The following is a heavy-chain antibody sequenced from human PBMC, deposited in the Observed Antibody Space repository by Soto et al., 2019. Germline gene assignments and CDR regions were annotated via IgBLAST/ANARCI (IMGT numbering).Heavy chain of an antibody. J-gene: IGHJ5*02. CDR3: ARTRRITMVRGVMRWFDP. V-gene: IGHV4-59*01. CDR1: GGSISSYY. Sequence: SETLSLTCTVSGGSISSYYWSWIRPPPGKGLEWIGYIYYSGSTNYNPSLKSRVTISVDTSKNQFSLKLSSVTAADTAVYYCARTRRITMVRGVMRWFDPWGQGTLVTVSS. CDR2: IYYSGST. D-gene: IGHD3-10*01.